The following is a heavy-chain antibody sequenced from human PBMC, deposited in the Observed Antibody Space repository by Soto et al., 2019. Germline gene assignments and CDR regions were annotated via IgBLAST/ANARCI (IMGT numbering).Heavy chain of an antibody. CDR2: INHSGST. J-gene: IGHJ6*02. V-gene: IGHV4-34*01. Sequence: QVQLQQWGAGLLKPSETLSLTCAVYGGSFSGYYWSWIRQPPGKGLEWIGEINHSGSTNYNPSLKSRVTISVDTSKNQFALKLSSVTAADTAVYYCSVSTVTYYYYGMDVWGQGTTVTVSS. D-gene: IGHD4-17*01. CDR3: SVSTVTYYYYGMDV. CDR1: GGSFSGYY.